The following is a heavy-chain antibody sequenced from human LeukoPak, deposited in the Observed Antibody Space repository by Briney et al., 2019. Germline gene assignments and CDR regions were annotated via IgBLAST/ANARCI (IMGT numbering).Heavy chain of an antibody. V-gene: IGHV4-59*11. CDR1: DGSISSHY. CDR2: IYYSGRT. J-gene: IGHJ3*02. Sequence: PSETLSLTCTVSDGSISSHYWTWIRQPPGKGLEWIGFIYYSGRTRHNPSLQSRITTSVDTSENNFSLKLTSVTAADTAVYYCARLLDNDSSGDPDTFDMWGQGTVVTVSS. D-gene: IGHD3-22*01. CDR3: ARLLDNDSSGDPDTFDM.